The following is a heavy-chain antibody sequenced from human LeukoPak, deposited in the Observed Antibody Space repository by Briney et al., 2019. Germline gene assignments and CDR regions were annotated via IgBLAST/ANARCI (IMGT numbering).Heavy chain of an antibody. V-gene: IGHV3-23*01. D-gene: IGHD3-10*01. J-gene: IGHJ5*02. Sequence: PGGSLRLSCAASGFTFSIYSMSWVRQAPGKGLEWVSDISQSGGRKYYADSVKGRFTISRDNSKNTLYLQMNSLRAEDTAVYYCAKDYGPGSYHQINGFDPWGQGTLVTVSS. CDR1: GFTFSIYS. CDR3: AKDYGPGSYHQINGFDP. CDR2: ISQSGGRK.